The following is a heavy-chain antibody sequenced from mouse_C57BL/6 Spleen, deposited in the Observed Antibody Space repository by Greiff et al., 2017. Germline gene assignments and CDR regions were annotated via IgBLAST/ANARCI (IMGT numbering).Heavy chain of an antibody. CDR1: GFSLSTFGMG. Sequence: QVTLKESGPGILQPSQTLSLTCSFSGFSLSTFGMGVGWIRRPSGKGLEWLAHIWWDDDKYYNPALKSRLTISKDTSKNQVCLKIANVDTADTATYYCARPIYYDYDWAMDYWGQGTSVTVSS. CDR3: ARPIYYDYDWAMDY. D-gene: IGHD2-4*01. CDR2: IWWDDDK. V-gene: IGHV8-8*01. J-gene: IGHJ4*01.